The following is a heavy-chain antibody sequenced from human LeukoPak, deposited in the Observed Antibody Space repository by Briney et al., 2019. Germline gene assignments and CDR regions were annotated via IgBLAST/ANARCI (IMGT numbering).Heavy chain of an antibody. CDR3: AKAYRVRGAFDY. D-gene: IGHD3-10*01. CDR2: LWYDGSNK. Sequence: GGSLRLSCAASGFTFSSYGMHWVRQAPGKGLEWVAILWYDGSNKYYADSVKGRFTISRDNSKNTLYLQMNSLRAEDTAVYYCAKAYRVRGAFDYWGQGTLVTVSS. V-gene: IGHV3-33*06. J-gene: IGHJ4*02. CDR1: GFTFSSYG.